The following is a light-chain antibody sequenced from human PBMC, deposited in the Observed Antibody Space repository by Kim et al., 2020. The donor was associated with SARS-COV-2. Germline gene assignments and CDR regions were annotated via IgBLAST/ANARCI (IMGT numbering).Light chain of an antibody. J-gene: IGKJ1*01. CDR1: QTISNY. CDR2: SAS. Sequence: ASVGDRVTITCRASQTISNYLTWYQQKPGKVPKLLIYSASTLQSGVPSTFSGSGSGTDFTLTISSLQPEDFATYTCQQSYTTPWTFGEGTKVDIK. CDR3: QQSYTTPWT. V-gene: IGKV1-39*01.